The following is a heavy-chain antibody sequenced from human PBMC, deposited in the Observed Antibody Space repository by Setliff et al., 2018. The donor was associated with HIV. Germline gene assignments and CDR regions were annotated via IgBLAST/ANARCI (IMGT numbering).Heavy chain of an antibody. V-gene: IGHV3-66*04. CDR2: IYSGGST. D-gene: IGHD7-27*01. Sequence: GGSLKISCAASGFTVSSNYMTWVRQAPGKGLEWVSVIYSGGSTYYADSVKGRFTISRDNSKNTLYLQMNSLRAEDTAVYCCARLSGGRFYYYMDVWGKGTTVTVS. J-gene: IGHJ6*03. CDR3: ARLSGGRFYYYMDV. CDR1: GFTVSSNY.